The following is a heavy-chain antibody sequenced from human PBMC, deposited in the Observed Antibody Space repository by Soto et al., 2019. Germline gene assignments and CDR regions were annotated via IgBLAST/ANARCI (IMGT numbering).Heavy chain of an antibody. CDR1: GFTFSSYA. V-gene: IGHV3-23*01. Sequence: GGSLRLSCAASGFTFSSYAMSWVRQAPGKGLEWVSAISGSGGSTYYADSVKGRFTISRDNSKNTLYLQMNSLRAEDTAVYYCAKGAVLLWFGEFPNGMDVWGQGTTVTVSS. D-gene: IGHD3-10*01. J-gene: IGHJ6*02. CDR3: AKGAVLLWFGEFPNGMDV. CDR2: ISGSGGST.